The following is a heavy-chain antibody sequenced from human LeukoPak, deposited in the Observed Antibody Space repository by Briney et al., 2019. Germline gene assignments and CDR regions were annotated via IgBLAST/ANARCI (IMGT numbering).Heavy chain of an antibody. V-gene: IGHV4-59*01. CDR1: GGSITTYY. CDR2: IYYSGGT. D-gene: IGHD1-14*01. J-gene: IGHJ5*02. CDR3: ARDNPANWFDP. Sequence: SETLSLTCTVSGGSITTYYWSWIRQSPGKGLEWIGYIYYSGGTNYNPSPKSRVTLSIDASKNQLSMRLSSVTAADTAIYYCARDNPANWFDPWGQGTLVTVSS.